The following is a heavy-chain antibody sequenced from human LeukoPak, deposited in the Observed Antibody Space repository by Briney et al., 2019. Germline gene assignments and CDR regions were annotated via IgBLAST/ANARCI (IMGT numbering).Heavy chain of an antibody. D-gene: IGHD2-15*01. CDR2: ISYSGNT. Sequence: SETLSLTCTVSGGSIISSDYHWGWVRQPPGKGLEWIGTISYSGNTDYNPSLRSRVTIPVDTSNNQFSLRLGSVTAADTAVYHCARHCCSGPAKRVFDIWGQGTMVTVSS. V-gene: IGHV4-39*01. CDR1: GGSIISSDYH. J-gene: IGHJ3*02. CDR3: ARHCCSGPAKRVFDI.